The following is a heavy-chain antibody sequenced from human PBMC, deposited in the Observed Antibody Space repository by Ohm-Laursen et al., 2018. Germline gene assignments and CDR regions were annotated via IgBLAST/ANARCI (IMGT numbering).Heavy chain of an antibody. CDR3: ARDTSTGGIDY. CDR2: ISSSGGAA. J-gene: IGHJ4*02. D-gene: IGHD2-8*02. V-gene: IGHV3-23*01. Sequence: SLRLSCSASGFTFSISAMSWVRQAPGKGLEWVSTISSSGGAAYYADSVKGRFTISRDNSKNTLYLQMNSLRAEDTAVYYCARDTSTGGIDYWGQGTLVTVSS. CDR1: GFTFSISA.